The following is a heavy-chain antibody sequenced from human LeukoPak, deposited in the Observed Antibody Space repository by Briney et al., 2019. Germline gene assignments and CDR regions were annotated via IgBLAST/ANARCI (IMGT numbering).Heavy chain of an antibody. D-gene: IGHD5-18*01. Sequence: SETLSLTCTVSGGSISSYYWSWVRQPPGKGLEWIGYIFYSGSTNYNPSLTSRVTMSVDTSKNQFSLKLTSVTAADTAVYYCAREYSYGSFFDYWGQGTLVLVSS. J-gene: IGHJ4*02. V-gene: IGHV4-59*01. CDR2: IFYSGST. CDR3: AREYSYGSFFDY. CDR1: GGSISSYY.